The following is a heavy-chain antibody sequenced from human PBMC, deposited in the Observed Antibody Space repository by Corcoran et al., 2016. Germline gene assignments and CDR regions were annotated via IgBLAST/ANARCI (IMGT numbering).Heavy chain of an antibody. CDR2: ILPNTGGT. CDR1: GYTFTDYY. D-gene: IGHD3-22*01. Sequence: QVQLVQSGAEVKKPGASVKVSCKASGYTFTDYYIHWVRQAPGQGLGGMGWILPNTGGTHYAQKFQGWVTMTRDTSISTAYMELSRLTSDDPAVYYWARQVVTFFYGLDVGGQGTTVSVAS. J-gene: IGHJ6*02. V-gene: IGHV1-2*04. CDR3: ARQVVTFFYGLDV.